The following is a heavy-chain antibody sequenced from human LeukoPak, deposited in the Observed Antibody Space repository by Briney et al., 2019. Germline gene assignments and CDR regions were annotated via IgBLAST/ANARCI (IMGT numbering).Heavy chain of an antibody. J-gene: IGHJ4*02. CDR2: ISYDGSNK. Sequence: GRSLRLSCAASGFTFSSYGMHWVRQAPGKGLEWVAVISYDGSNKYYADSVKGRFTISRDNSKNTLYLQMNSLRAEDTAVYYCAKESLDYDSSSPRDWGQGTLVTVSS. V-gene: IGHV3-30*18. CDR1: GFTFSSYG. CDR3: AKESLDYDSSSPRD. D-gene: IGHD3-22*01.